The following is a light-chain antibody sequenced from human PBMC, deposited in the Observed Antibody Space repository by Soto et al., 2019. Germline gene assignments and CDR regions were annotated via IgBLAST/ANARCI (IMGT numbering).Light chain of an antibody. CDR2: EVN. Sequence: QSVLTQPPSASGSPGQSVTISCTGTSSDVGGYNYVSWYQQHPGKAPKLMIYEVNKRPSGVPDRFSGSQSGNTASLTVSELQSEDEADYYCSSYASSNSYVFGTGTKVTVL. J-gene: IGLJ1*01. V-gene: IGLV2-8*01. CDR1: SSDVGGYNY. CDR3: SSYASSNSYV.